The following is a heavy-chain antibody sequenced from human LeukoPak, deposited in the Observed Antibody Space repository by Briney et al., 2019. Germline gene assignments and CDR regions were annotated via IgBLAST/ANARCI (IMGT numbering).Heavy chain of an antibody. CDR3: ARDRLTYDSSGYFDY. V-gene: IGHV4-34*09. CDR1: GGSFSGYY. Sequence: PSETLSLTCAVYGGSFSGYYWSWIRQPPGKGLEWIGEINHSGSTYYNPSLKSRVTISVDTSKNQFSLKLSSVTAADTAVYYCARDRLTYDSSGYFDYWGQGTLVTVSS. D-gene: IGHD3-22*01. J-gene: IGHJ4*02. CDR2: INHSGST.